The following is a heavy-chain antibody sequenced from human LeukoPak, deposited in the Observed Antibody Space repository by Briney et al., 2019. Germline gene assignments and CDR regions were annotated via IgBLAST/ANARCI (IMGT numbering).Heavy chain of an antibody. CDR1: GYTFTSYA. J-gene: IGHJ4*02. V-gene: IGHV1-3*01. Sequence: ASVKVSCKASGYTFTSYAMHWVRQAPGQRLEWMGWINAGNGNTKYSQKFQGRVTITADESTSTAYMELSSLRSEDTAVYYCTTDSPAGYGGNPDFDYWGQGTLVTVSS. CDR3: TTDSPAGYGGNPDFDY. D-gene: IGHD4-23*01. CDR2: INAGNGNT.